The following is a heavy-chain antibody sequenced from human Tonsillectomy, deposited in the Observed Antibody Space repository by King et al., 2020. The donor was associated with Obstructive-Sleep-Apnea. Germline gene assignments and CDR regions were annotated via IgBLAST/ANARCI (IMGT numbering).Heavy chain of an antibody. J-gene: IGHJ4*02. V-gene: IGHV2-5*02. D-gene: IGHD1-14*01. CDR1: GFSLSTRGVA. CDR3: AHRYLAITLPYIVTY. Sequence: TLKESGPALVKPTQTLTLTCTFSGFSLSTRGVAVGWIRQPPGKALEWLALIHWDDDKHYSPSLKNRLTITKDTTENQVELTMTNMDPVDTATYYCAHRYLAITLPYIVTYWGQGILVAGSS. CDR2: IHWDDDK.